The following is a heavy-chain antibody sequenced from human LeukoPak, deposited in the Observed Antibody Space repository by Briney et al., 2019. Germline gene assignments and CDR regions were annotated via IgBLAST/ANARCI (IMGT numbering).Heavy chain of an antibody. CDR2: INPSGGST. J-gene: IGHJ6*03. Sequence: ASVKVSCKASGYTFTSYYMHWVRQAPGQGLEWMGIINPSGGSTSYAQKFQGRVSMTRDTSTSTVYMELSSLRSEDTAVYYCARDWRWTSQYTYYHYYYMDVWGKGTTVTVSS. CDR3: ARDWRWTSQYTYYHYYYMDV. CDR1: GYTFTSYY. D-gene: IGHD3-3*02. V-gene: IGHV1-46*01.